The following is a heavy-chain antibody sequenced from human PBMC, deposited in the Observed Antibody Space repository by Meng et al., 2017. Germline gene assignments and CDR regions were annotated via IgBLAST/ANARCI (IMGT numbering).Heavy chain of an antibody. CDR3: ARDFDY. J-gene: IGHJ4*02. Sequence: QVQVVESGGDVVPPGRSLTLSCAASGLIFSNYEMHWVRQAPGKGLEWVACITKDGSRKYYLGSVRGRFTISRDNSKNTLYLEMNSLRSEDTALYYCARDFDYWGQGTLVTVSS. V-gene: IGHV3-30*16. CDR1: GLIFSNYE. CDR2: ITKDGSRK.